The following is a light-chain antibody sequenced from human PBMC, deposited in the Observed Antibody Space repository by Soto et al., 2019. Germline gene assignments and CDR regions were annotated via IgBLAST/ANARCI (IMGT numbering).Light chain of an antibody. CDR1: QSVTSN. CDR2: GAS. Sequence: EIVMTQSPATLSVSPGERATLSCRASQSVTSNLVWYQQKPGQPPRLLIYGASTRATGVPARFSGSGSGAAFTLTISGLQSEDFAVYYCQQFNNWPFTFDHGTKVDIK. J-gene: IGKJ3*01. CDR3: QQFNNWPFT. V-gene: IGKV3-15*01.